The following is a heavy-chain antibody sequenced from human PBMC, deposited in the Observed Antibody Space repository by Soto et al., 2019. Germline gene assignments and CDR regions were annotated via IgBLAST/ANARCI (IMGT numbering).Heavy chain of an antibody. Sequence: ESLKISCKGSGYSFTSYWIGWVRQMPGKGLEWMGIIYPGDSDTRYSPSFQGQVTISADKSISTAYLQWSSLKASDTAMYYCAREQYSLGIAAAGTYYYYYYGMDVWGQGTTVTVSS. CDR1: GYSFTSYW. CDR2: IYPGDSDT. D-gene: IGHD6-13*01. V-gene: IGHV5-51*01. CDR3: AREQYSLGIAAAGTYYYYYYGMDV. J-gene: IGHJ6*02.